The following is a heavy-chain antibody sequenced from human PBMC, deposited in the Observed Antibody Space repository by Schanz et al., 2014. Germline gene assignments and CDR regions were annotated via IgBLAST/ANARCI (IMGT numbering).Heavy chain of an antibody. J-gene: IGHJ4*02. V-gene: IGHV4-59*11. CDR1: GGSISSHF. Sequence: QVQLQESGPGLVKPSETLSLTCTVSGGSISSHFWSWIRQPPGKGLEWIGYMYHSGSSNYNPSLKSRVTISVETSKNQFSLKMTSLTAADTAVYFCARVGGGILTSWYSLDSWGQGTLVTVSS. CDR3: ARVGGGILTSWYSLDS. D-gene: IGHD2-8*02. CDR2: MYHSGSS.